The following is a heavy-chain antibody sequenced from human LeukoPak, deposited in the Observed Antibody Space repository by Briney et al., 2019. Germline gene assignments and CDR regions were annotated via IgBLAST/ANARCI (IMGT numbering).Heavy chain of an antibody. J-gene: IGHJ6*03. V-gene: IGHV3-74*01. CDR3: ARVGQPEVRYYYYYMDV. D-gene: IGHD1-1*01. Sequence: GGSLRLSCAASGFTFGSYWMHWVRQAPGKGLLWVSRINSDGSSTSYADSVKGRFTISRDNAKNTLYLQMNSLRAEDTAVYYCARVGQPEVRYYYYYMDVWGKGTTVTVSS. CDR2: INSDGSST. CDR1: GFTFGSYW.